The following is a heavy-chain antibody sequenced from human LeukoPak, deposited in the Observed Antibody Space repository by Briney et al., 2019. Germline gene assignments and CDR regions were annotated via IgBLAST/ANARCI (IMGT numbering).Heavy chain of an antibody. J-gene: IGHJ3*02. D-gene: IGHD5-24*01. Sequence: PSETLSLTCTVSGGSISSGSYYWSWIRQPAGKGLEWIGRIYTSGSTNYNPSLKSRVTISVDTSKNQFSLKLSSVTAADTAVYYCARERRDGYELDAFDIWGQGTMVTVSS. CDR2: IYTSGST. CDR1: GGSISSGSYY. CDR3: ARERRDGYELDAFDI. V-gene: IGHV4-61*02.